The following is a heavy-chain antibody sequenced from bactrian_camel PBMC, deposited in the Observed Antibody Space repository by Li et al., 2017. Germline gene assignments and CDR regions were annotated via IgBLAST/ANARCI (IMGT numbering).Heavy chain of an antibody. Sequence: HVQLVESGGGSVQAGGSLRLSCVTSAITYGNYMGWFRQAPGKEREGVATIGRYGRTVYRDSVKGRFTISQENAKNTVYLQMNSLKPEDTGMYYCAATEGPQFRCAAGGSGWKTYKYWGQGTQVTVS. J-gene: IGHJ4*01. CDR2: IGRYGRT. CDR3: AATEGPQFRCAAGGSGWKTYKY. V-gene: IGHV3S55*01. D-gene: IGHD2*01. CDR1: AITYGNY.